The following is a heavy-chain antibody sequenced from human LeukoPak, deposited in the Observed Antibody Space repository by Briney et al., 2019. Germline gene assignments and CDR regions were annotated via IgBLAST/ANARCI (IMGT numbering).Heavy chain of an antibody. D-gene: IGHD3-10*01. V-gene: IGHV3-23*01. Sequence: GGSLRLSCAASGFPFSSYAMHWVRQAPGKGLEWVSLISGSAGSSYYADSVKGRFTISRDNSRNTLYLQMNTLRAEDTAVYYCAKGSRSGDDYWGQGTLVTVPS. CDR1: GFPFSSYA. CDR2: ISGSAGSS. J-gene: IGHJ4*02. CDR3: AKGSRSGDDY.